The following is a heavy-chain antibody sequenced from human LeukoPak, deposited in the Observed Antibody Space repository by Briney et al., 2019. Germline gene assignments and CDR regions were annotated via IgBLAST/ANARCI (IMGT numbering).Heavy chain of an antibody. CDR1: GFNFNIYS. J-gene: IGHJ4*02. D-gene: IGHD1-7*01. V-gene: IGHV3-23*01. Sequence: GGSLRLSCAASGFNFNIYSMNWVRQAPGKGLEWVSAISGSGVSTYYADSVKGRFTVSRDNSKNTLYLQMSSLRAEDTAVYYCAKDERNWNYNLASQTYDWGQGTLVTVSS. CDR2: ISGSGVST. CDR3: AKDERNWNYNLASQTYD.